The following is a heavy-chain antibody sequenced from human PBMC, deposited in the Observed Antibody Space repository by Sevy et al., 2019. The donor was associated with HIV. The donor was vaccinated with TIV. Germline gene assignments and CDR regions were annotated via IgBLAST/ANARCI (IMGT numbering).Heavy chain of an antibody. CDR3: ARELDYYDSSGYYYVSQTNHWFDP. J-gene: IGHJ5*02. Sequence: QSQTLSLTCTVSGGSISSYYWSWIRQPPGKGLEWIGYIYYSGSTNYNPSLKSRVTISVDTSKNQFSLKLSSVTAADTAVYYCARELDYYDSSGYYYVSQTNHWFDPWGQGTLVTVSS. CDR1: GGSISSYY. D-gene: IGHD3-22*01. CDR2: IYYSGST. V-gene: IGHV4-59*01.